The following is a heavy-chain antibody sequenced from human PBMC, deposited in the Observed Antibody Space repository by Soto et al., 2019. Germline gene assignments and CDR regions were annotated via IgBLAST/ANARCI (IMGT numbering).Heavy chain of an antibody. CDR2: IIPIFGTA. CDR3: ASSSPPLMYSGSYLDY. D-gene: IGHD1-26*01. V-gene: IGHV1-69*12. CDR1: GGTFSSYA. Sequence: QVQLVQSGAEVKKPGSSVKVSCKASGGTFSSYAISWVRQAPGQGLEWMGGIIPIFGTANYAQKFQGRVTLTADESTGTAYMELSRLRSEDTAVYYCASSSPPLMYSGSYLDYWGQGALVTVSS. J-gene: IGHJ4*02.